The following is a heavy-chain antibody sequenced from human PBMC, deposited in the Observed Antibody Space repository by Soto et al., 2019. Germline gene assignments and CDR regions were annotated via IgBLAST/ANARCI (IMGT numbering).Heavy chain of an antibody. J-gene: IGHJ4*02. V-gene: IGHV3-30*18. Sequence: QVQLVESGGGVVQPGRSLRLSCAASGFTFSSYGMHWVRQAPGKGLEWVAVISYDGSNKDYADSVKGRFTISRDNSKNTLYLQMNSLRAEDTAVYYCAKDREQQLVPGGYFDYWGQGTLVTVSS. CDR2: ISYDGSNK. CDR3: AKDREQQLVPGGYFDY. D-gene: IGHD6-13*01. CDR1: GFTFSSYG.